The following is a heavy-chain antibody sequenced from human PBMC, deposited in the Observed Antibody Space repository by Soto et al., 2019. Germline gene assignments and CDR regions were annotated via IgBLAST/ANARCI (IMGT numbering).Heavy chain of an antibody. CDR2: IYWDDDK. CDR1: GFSLSTSGVG. CDR3: VHTSGWFEELPANWFDP. J-gene: IGHJ5*02. Sequence: QITLKESGPTLVKPTQTLTLTCTFSGFSLSTSGVGVGWIRQPPGKALEWLALIYWDDDKRYSPSLKSRLTITKDTSKNQAVLTMTNMDPVDTATYSCVHTSGWFEELPANWFDPWGQGTLVTVSS. V-gene: IGHV2-5*02. D-gene: IGHD3-10*01.